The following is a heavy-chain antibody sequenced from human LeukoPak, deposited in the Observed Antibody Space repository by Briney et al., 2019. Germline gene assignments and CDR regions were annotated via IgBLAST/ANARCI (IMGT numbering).Heavy chain of an antibody. CDR1: GYTFTGYY. Sequence: GASVKVSCKDSGYTFTGYYMHWVRQAPGQGLEWMGWINPNSGGTNYAQKFQGRVTMTRDTSISTAYMELSRLRSDDTAVYYCAREDYGGIYYFDYWGQGTLVTVSS. CDR3: AREDYGGIYYFDY. D-gene: IGHD4-23*01. CDR2: INPNSGGT. J-gene: IGHJ4*02. V-gene: IGHV1-2*02.